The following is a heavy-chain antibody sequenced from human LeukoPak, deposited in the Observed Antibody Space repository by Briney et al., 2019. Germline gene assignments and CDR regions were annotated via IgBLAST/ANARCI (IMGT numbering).Heavy chain of an antibody. CDR1: GYTFTGYY. CDR3: ARAVEAGSY. D-gene: IGHD2-15*01. Sequence: ASVKVSCKASGYTFTGYYMHWVRQAPGQGLEWMGWINPNSGGTNYAQKFQGRVTMTRDTSISATYMELSRLRSDDTAVYYCARAVEAGSYWGQGTLVTVSS. J-gene: IGHJ4*02. CDR2: INPNSGGT. V-gene: IGHV1-2*02.